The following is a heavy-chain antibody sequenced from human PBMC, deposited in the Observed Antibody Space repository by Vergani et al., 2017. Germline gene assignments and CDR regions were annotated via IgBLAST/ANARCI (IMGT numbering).Heavy chain of an antibody. CDR1: GFKFSQFG. CDR2: ISYDGSKT. V-gene: IGHV3-33*05. D-gene: IGHD3-16*01. Sequence: QVQLVESGGGVVQPGTSLRLSCEASGFKFSQFGMHWVRQGPGKGLEWVAFISYDGSKTQYADSEKGRVTISRDNSKNTVGLEMSSLRVDDTATYYCARDVWDCSGISXFLRAVEFYYMDVCVQGTTVTVSS. J-gene: IGHJ6*03. CDR3: ARDVWDCSGISXFLRAVEFYYMDV.